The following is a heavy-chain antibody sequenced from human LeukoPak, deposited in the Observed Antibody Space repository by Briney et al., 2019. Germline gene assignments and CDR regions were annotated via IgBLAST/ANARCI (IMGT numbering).Heavy chain of an antibody. J-gene: IGHJ4*02. CDR3: ARDLYSSGWGYFDY. D-gene: IGHD6-19*01. V-gene: IGHV4-38-2*02. Sequence: SETLFLTCTISGYSISSGYYWGWIRQPPGKGLEWIGSIYHSGSTYYNPSLKSRVTISLDTSENQFSLKLSSVTAADTAVYYCARDLYSSGWGYFDYWGQGTLVTVSS. CDR2: IYHSGST. CDR1: GYSISSGYY.